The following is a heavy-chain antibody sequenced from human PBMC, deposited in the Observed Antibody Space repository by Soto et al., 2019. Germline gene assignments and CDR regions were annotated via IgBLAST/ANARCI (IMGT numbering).Heavy chain of an antibody. J-gene: IGHJ4*02. Sequence: PGGSLRLSCAASGFTFSRFWMHWVRQAPGKGLVWVSRINTDGSSTTYADSVKGRFTISRDNAKNTLYLQMDSLRAEDTGVYYCTRDPGAYSSTWSFYFDSRGQGTLVTVSS. CDR3: TRDPGAYSSTWSFYFDS. V-gene: IGHV3-74*01. D-gene: IGHD6-13*01. CDR2: INTDGSST. CDR1: GFTFSRFW.